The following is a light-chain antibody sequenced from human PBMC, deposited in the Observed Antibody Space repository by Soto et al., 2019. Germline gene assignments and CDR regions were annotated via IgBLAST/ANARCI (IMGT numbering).Light chain of an antibody. CDR3: QQCYATPLT. CDR2: GAS. V-gene: IGKV1-39*01. CDR1: QSINNC. J-gene: IGKJ4*01. Sequence: DIQMTQSPSSLSASIGDRVTITCRASQSINNCLNWYRQKPGKAPKLLMYGASTLESGVPSRFSGSRSGTDFTLTIRSLQPEDSATYSCQQCYATPLTFGGGTKVEI.